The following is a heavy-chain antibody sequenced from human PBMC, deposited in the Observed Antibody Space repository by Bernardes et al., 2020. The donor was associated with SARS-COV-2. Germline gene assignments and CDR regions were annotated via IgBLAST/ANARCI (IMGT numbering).Heavy chain of an antibody. J-gene: IGHJ4*02. D-gene: IGHD3-10*01. Sequence: ASVKVSCKVSGYTLTELSMPWVRQAPGKGLEWMGGFDPEDGETIYAQKFQGRVTMTEDTSTDTAYMELSSLRSEDTAVYYCATSYGSGSYYSTTPYLFDYWGQGTLVTVSS. CDR3: ATSYGSGSYYSTTPYLFDY. CDR1: GYTLTELS. CDR2: FDPEDGET. V-gene: IGHV1-24*01.